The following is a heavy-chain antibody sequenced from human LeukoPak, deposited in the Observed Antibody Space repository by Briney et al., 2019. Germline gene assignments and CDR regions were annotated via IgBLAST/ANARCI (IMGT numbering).Heavy chain of an antibody. V-gene: IGHV4-4*02. CDR3: ARGYSGYYYGMDV. CDR2: IYHSGST. CDR1: GGSISSSNW. Sequence: SETLSLTCAVSGGSISSSNWWSWVRQPPGKGLEWIGEIYHSGSTNYNPSLKSRVTISVDKSKNQFSLKLSSVTAADTAVYYCARGYSGYYYGMDVWGQGTTVTVSS. J-gene: IGHJ6*02. D-gene: IGHD1-26*01.